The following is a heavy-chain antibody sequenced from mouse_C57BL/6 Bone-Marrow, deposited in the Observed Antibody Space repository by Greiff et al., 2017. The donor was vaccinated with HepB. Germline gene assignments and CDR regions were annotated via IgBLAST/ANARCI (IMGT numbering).Heavy chain of an antibody. J-gene: IGHJ1*03. CDR3: ARPDAWYFDV. V-gene: IGHV1-81*01. Sequence: VQRVESGAELARPGASVKLSCKASGYTFTSYGISWVKQRTGQGLEWIGEIYPRSGNTYYNEKFKGKATLTADKSSSTAYMELRSLTSEDSAVYFCARPDAWYFDVWGTGTTVTVSS. CDR2: IYPRSGNT. CDR1: GYTFTSYG.